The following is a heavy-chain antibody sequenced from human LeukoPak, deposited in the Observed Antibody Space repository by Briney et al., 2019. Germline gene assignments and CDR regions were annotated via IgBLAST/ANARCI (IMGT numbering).Heavy chain of an antibody. CDR2: VKQDGSEN. D-gene: IGHD6-13*01. V-gene: IGHV3-7*01. CDR1: GFIFTNDW. CDR3: SRVGPGGAGAFDY. J-gene: IGHJ4*02. Sequence: PGGSLRLSCAASGFIFTNDWMSWVRQAPGKGLEWVTNVKQDGSENDYVDSVKGRFTISRDNAKNLLYLQMNSLRTEDTAVYYCSRVGPGGAGAFDYWGQGTLVTVSS.